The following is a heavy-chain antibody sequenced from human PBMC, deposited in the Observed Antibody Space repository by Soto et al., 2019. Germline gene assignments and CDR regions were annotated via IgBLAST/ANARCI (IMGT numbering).Heavy chain of an antibody. J-gene: IGHJ5*02. D-gene: IGHD2-8*01. CDR3: ARHWPVGYCTNGVCYQYNWFDP. Sequence: SETLSLTCTVSGGSISSYYWSWIRQPPGKGLEWIGYIYYSGSTNYNPSLKSRVTISVDTSKNQFSLKLSSVTAADTAVYYCARHWPVGYCTNGVCYQYNWFDPWGQGTLVPVSS. CDR2: IYYSGST. V-gene: IGHV4-59*08. CDR1: GGSISSYY.